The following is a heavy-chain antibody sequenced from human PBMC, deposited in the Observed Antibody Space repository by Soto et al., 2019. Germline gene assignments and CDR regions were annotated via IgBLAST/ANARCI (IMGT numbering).Heavy chain of an antibody. Sequence: EVQVLESGGGLVQPGGSLRLSCVASGFTFSSPVMSWVRQAPGKGLEWVSGISVGGGSTYYADSAKGRFTISRDNSKNTLNLQMNSLRAEDTAIYYCAKGWGDYWGQGTLVTVSS. CDR1: GFTFSSPV. CDR2: ISVGGGST. D-gene: IGHD1-26*01. V-gene: IGHV3-23*01. J-gene: IGHJ4*02. CDR3: AKGWGDY.